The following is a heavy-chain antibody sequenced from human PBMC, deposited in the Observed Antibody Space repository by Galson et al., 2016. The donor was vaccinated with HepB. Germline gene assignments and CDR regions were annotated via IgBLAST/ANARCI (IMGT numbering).Heavy chain of an antibody. V-gene: IGHV4-59*12. CDR3: ARSFSSSWYPYYGMDV. J-gene: IGHJ6*02. CDR1: GGSISSYY. CDR2: IYYSGST. D-gene: IGHD6-13*01. Sequence: SETLSLTCTVSGGSISSYYWSWIRQPPGKGLEWIGYIYYSGSTNYNPSLKSRVTISVDTSKKQFSLRLSSVTAADTAVYYCARSFSSSWYPYYGMDVWGQGTTVTVSS.